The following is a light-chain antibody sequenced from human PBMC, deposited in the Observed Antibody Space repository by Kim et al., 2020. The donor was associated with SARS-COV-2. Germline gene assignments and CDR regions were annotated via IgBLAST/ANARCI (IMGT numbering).Light chain of an antibody. CDR3: QVWDSSSDHRE. V-gene: IGLV3-21*04. Sequence: PGKTARITCGGNNIGSKSVHWYQQKPGQAPVLVIYYDSDRPSGIPERFSGSNSGNTATLTISRVEAGDEADYYCQVWDSSSDHREFGGGTQLTVL. J-gene: IGLJ3*02. CDR2: YDS. CDR1: NIGSKS.